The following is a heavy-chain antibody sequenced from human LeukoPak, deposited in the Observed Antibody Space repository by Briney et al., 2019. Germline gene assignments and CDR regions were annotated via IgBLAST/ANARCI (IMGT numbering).Heavy chain of an antibody. D-gene: IGHD2-2*01. V-gene: IGHV3-48*01. CDR1: GFTFSSYS. J-gene: IGHJ3*02. CDR3: ARGGYCSSTTCYLSDAFDI. Sequence: GGSLRLSCAASGFTFSSYSMNWVRQVPGKGLEWVSYISSSSSTVYYADSVKGRFTISRDKAKNSLYLQVNSLRAEDTAVYYCARGGYCSSTTCYLSDAFDIWGQGTMVTVSS. CDR2: ISSSSSTV.